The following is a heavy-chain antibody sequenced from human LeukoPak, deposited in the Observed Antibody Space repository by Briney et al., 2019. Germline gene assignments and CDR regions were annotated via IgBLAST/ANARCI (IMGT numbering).Heavy chain of an antibody. Sequence: PGGSLRLSCVASDFTFDFYWMTWVRQAPGKGLEWLATILPDGSQKYYVDSVKGRFTSSKDNPKNSLYRQINNLRAEDTAVYYCGRLAHNAWYAIDFWGQGTLVTVSS. V-gene: IGHV3-7*01. D-gene: IGHD2-2*01. CDR3: GRLAHNAWYAIDF. CDR2: ILPDGSQK. CDR1: DFTFDFYW. J-gene: IGHJ4*02.